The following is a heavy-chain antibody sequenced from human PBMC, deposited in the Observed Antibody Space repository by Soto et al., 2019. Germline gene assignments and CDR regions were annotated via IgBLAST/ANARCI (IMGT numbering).Heavy chain of an antibody. CDR1: GFTFSNAW. CDR3: TGEVTYYYYYGMDV. D-gene: IGHD3-16*01. CDR2: IKSKTDGGTT. Sequence: EVQLVESGGGLVKPGGSLRLSCAASGFTFSNAWMNWVRQAPGKGLEWVGRIKSKTDGGTTDYAAPVKGRFTISRDDSKNTLYLQMNSLKTEDTAVYYCTGEVTYYYYYGMDVWGQGTRSPSP. J-gene: IGHJ6*02. V-gene: IGHV3-15*07.